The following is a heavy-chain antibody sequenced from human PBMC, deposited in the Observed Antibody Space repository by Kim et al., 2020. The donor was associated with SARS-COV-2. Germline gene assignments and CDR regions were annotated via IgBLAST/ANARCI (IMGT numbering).Heavy chain of an antibody. CDR1: GGSISSYY. J-gene: IGHJ4*02. Sequence: SETLSLTCTVSGGSISSYYWSWIRQPPGKGLEWIGYIYYSGSTNYNPSLKSRVTISVDTSKNPFSLKLSSVTAADTAVYYCARVRYCTNGVCDPFDYWGQGTLVTVSS. CDR3: ARVRYCTNGVCDPFDY. V-gene: IGHV4-59*13. D-gene: IGHD2-8*01. CDR2: IYYSGST.